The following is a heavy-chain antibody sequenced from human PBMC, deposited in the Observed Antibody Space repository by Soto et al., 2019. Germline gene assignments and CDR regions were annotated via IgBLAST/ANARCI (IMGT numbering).Heavy chain of an antibody. CDR2: IYYSGST. CDR3: ARQLTLLRYFDWLLDGMDV. CDR1: GGSISSGGYS. D-gene: IGHD3-9*01. Sequence: PSETLSLTCAVSGGSISSGGYSWSWIRQPLGKGLEWIGYIYYSGSTYYNPSLKSRVTISVDTSKNQFSLKLSSVTAADTAVYYCARQLTLLRYFDWLLDGMDVWGQGTTVTVSS. J-gene: IGHJ6*02. V-gene: IGHV4-30-2*03.